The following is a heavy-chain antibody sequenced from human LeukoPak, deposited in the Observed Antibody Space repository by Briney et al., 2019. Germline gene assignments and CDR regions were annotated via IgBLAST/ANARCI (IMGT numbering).Heavy chain of an antibody. J-gene: IGHJ6*03. V-gene: IGHV5-51*04. CDR1: GYNFTNYW. D-gene: IGHD3-10*01. CDR2: IYPGDSDS. CDR3: ARYGAPYYYYYMDV. Sequence: GESLKISCKGSGYNFTNYWIGWVRQMPGKGLEWMGAIYPGDSDSRDSPSFQGQVTISADQPISPAYLQWSSLKASGTAMYYCARYGAPYYYYYMDVWGKGTTVTVSS.